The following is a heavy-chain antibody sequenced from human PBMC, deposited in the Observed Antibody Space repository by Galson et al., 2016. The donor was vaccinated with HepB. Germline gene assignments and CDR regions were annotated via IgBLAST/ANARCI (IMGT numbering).Heavy chain of an antibody. J-gene: IGHJ5*02. CDR1: GATVTTSW. CDR3: AETVLTAVGDWFDP. D-gene: IGHD7-27*01. V-gene: IGHV5-10-1*01. CDR2: VDATNSYT. Sequence: QSGAEVKKPGESLRISCYLSGATVTTSWISWVRQVPGQGLEWMGRVDATNSYTFYSPSFQGHVTISADKSINTAYLQWSSLKPSDTAIYFCAETVLTAVGDWFDPWGQGPRSPSPQ.